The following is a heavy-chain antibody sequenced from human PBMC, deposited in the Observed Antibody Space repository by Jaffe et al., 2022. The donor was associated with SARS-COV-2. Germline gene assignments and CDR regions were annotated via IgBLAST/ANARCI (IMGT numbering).Heavy chain of an antibody. CDR2: ISYDGSNK. J-gene: IGHJ4*02. Sequence: QVQLVESGGGVVQPGRSLRLSCAASGFTFSSYGMHWVRQAPGKGLEWVAVISYDGSNKYYADSVKGRFTISRDNSKNTLYLQMNSLRAEDTAVYYCAKDVVDCGGDCYSLDYWGQGTLVTVSS. V-gene: IGHV3-30*18. CDR1: GFTFSSYG. CDR3: AKDVVDCGGDCYSLDY. D-gene: IGHD2-21*02.